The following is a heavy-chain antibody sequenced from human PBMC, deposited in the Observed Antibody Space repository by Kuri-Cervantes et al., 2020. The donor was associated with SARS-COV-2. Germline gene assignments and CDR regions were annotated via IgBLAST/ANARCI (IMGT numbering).Heavy chain of an antibody. Sequence: SETLSLTCTVSGGSISSSSYYWGRIRQPPGKGLEWIGSIYYSGSTYYNPSLKSRVTISVDTSKNQFSLKLSSVTAADTAVYYCARGLPVTTFFYYYYGMDVWGQGTTVTVSS. CDR3: ARGLPVTTFFYYYYGMDV. D-gene: IGHD4-17*01. CDR1: GGSISSSSYY. J-gene: IGHJ6*02. V-gene: IGHV4-39*07. CDR2: IYYSGST.